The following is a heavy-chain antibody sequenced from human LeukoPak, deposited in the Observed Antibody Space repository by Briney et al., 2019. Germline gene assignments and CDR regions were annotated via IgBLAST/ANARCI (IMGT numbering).Heavy chain of an antibody. D-gene: IGHD5-18*01. CDR2: INPNSGGT. V-gene: IGHV1-2*02. Sequence: GASVKVSCKASGYTFTGYYMHWVRQAPGQGLEWMGWINPNSGGTNYAQKFQGRVTMTRDTSISTAYLQWSSLKASDTAMYYCARRGLGYSYGLNFDYWGQGTLVTVSS. J-gene: IGHJ4*02. CDR3: ARRGLGYSYGLNFDY. CDR1: GYTFTGYY.